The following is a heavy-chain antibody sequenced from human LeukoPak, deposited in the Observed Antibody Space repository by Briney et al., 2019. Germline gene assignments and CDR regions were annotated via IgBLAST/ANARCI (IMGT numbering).Heavy chain of an antibody. J-gene: IGHJ4*02. CDR1: GCTFSSYA. V-gene: IGHV1-69*13. D-gene: IGHD6-19*01. Sequence: SVKVSCKASGCTFSSYAISWVRQAPGQGLEWMGGIIPIFGTANYAQKFQGRVTITADESTSTAYMELSSLRSEDTAVYYCAKGYSSGRIDYWGQGTLVTVSS. CDR2: IIPIFGTA. CDR3: AKGYSSGRIDY.